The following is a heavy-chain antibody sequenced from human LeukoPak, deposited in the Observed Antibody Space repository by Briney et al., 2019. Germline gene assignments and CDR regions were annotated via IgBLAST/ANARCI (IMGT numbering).Heavy chain of an antibody. J-gene: IGHJ4*02. CDR3: ARGLGSDSRNFDY. V-gene: IGHV3-21*01. Sequence: GGSLRLSCAASGFTFSSYSMNWVRQAPGQGLEWVSSISSSSSYIYYADSVKGRFTISRDNAKNSLYLQMNSLRAEDTAVYYCARGLGSDSRNFDYWAPGTLVTVSS. D-gene: IGHD1-26*01. CDR1: GFTFSSYS. CDR2: ISSSSSYI.